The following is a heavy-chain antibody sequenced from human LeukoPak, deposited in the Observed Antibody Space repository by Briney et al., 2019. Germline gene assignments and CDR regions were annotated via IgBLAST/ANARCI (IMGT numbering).Heavy chain of an antibody. CDR2: INANSEGT. CDR1: GYIFTGYY. V-gene: IGHV1-2*02. D-gene: IGHD1-14*01. CDR3: ATISRNDSFDI. Sequence: ASVKVSCKASGYIFTGYYMHWVRQAPGQGLEWMGWINANSEGTNYAQKFQGRLTMTRDAAITTAYMELSRLRSDDTAVYYCATISRNDSFDIWGQGTMVTVSS. J-gene: IGHJ3*02.